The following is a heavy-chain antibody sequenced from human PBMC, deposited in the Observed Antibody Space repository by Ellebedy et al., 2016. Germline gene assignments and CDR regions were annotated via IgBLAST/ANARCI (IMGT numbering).Heavy chain of an antibody. D-gene: IGHD2/OR15-2a*01. Sequence: GESLKISCAASGFTFSTYIMNWVRQAPGKGLEWVSSISSSNNYIYYADSVKGRFTISRDNAKNSLYLQMNSLRAEDTAVYYCARATSIGDYVYYWGQGTLVTVSS. CDR1: GFTFSTYI. CDR2: ISSSNNYI. V-gene: IGHV3-21*01. J-gene: IGHJ4*02. CDR3: ARATSIGDYVYY.